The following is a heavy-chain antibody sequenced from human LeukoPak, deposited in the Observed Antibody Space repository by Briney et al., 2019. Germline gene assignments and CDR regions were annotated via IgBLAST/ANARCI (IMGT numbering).Heavy chain of an antibody. CDR3: AKWVGTLGSLDY. D-gene: IGHD4-23*01. CDR2: ISSVSNAI. V-gene: IGHV3-48*04. J-gene: IGHJ4*02. Sequence: GGSLRLSCAASGFTFGRYSMNWVRQAPGKGLEWLAYISSVSNAIYYADSVRGRFTISRDNAKNSLYLQMNSLRAEDTAVYYCAKWVGTLGSLDYWGQGTLVTVSS. CDR1: GFTFGRYS.